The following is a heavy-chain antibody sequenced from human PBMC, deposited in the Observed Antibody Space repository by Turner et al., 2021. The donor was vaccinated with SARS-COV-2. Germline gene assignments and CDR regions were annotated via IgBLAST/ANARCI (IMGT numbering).Heavy chain of an antibody. D-gene: IGHD2-15*01. CDR3: AKDGYDGIYCSGGSCYSGWFDS. CDR2: ISGSGGST. CDR1: GFTFSSYA. V-gene: IGHV3-23*01. Sequence: EVQLLESGGGLVQPGGSLRLSCAASGFTFSSYAMSWVRQAPGKGLEWVSAISGSGGSTYYADSVKGRFTIPRDNSKNTLYLQMNSLRAEDTAVYYCAKDGYDGIYCSGGSCYSGWFDSWGQGTLVTVSS. J-gene: IGHJ5*01.